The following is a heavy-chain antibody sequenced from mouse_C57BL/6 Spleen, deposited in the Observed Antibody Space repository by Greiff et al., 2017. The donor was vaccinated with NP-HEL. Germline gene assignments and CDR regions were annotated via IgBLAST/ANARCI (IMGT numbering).Heavy chain of an antibody. Sequence: EVQGVESGGGLVKPGGSLKLSCAASGFTFSSYAMSWVRQTPEKRLEWVATISDGGSYTYYPDNVKGRFTISRDNAKNNLYLQMSHLKSEDTAMYYCARDNYGSSPFDYWGQGTTLTVSS. J-gene: IGHJ2*01. CDR3: ARDNYGSSPFDY. CDR2: ISDGGSYT. V-gene: IGHV5-4*01. CDR1: GFTFSSYA. D-gene: IGHD1-1*01.